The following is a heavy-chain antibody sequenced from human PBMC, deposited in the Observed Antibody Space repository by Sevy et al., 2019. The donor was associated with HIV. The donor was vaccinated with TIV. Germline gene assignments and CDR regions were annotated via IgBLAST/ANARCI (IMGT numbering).Heavy chain of an antibody. D-gene: IGHD6-13*01. V-gene: IGHV3-30*18. Sequence: GGSLRLSCAASGFTFSSYGIHWVRQAPGKGLEWVAVISYDGSNKYYADSVKGRFTISRDNSKNTLYLQMNSLRAEDTAVYYCAKVSSVAAAAGDFDYWGQGTLVTVSS. CDR2: ISYDGSNK. J-gene: IGHJ4*02. CDR3: AKVSSVAAAAGDFDY. CDR1: GFTFSSYG.